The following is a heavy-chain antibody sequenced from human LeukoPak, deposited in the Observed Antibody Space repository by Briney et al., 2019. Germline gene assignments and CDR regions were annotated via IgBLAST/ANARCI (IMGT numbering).Heavy chain of an antibody. CDR1: GGSISSYY. D-gene: IGHD4-17*01. CDR2: IYTSGST. V-gene: IGHV4-4*07. CDR3: ARGYGDLPGYHYYMDV. Sequence: PSETLSLTCTVSGGSISSYYWSWIRQPAGKGLEWIGRIYTSGSTNYNPSLKSRVTMSVDTSKNQFSLKLSSVTAADTAVYYCARGYGDLPGYHYYMDVWGKGTTVSVSS. J-gene: IGHJ6*03.